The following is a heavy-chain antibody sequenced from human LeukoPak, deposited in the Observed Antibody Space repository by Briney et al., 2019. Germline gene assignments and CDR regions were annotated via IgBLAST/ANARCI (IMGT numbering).Heavy chain of an antibody. Sequence: SETLSLTCTVSGGSISSSSYYWSWIRQPPGKGLEWIGEINHSGSTNYNPSLKSRVTISVDTSKNQFSLKLSSVTAADTAVYYCARRFRYCSSTSCHHWDYWGQGTLVTVSS. D-gene: IGHD2-2*01. J-gene: IGHJ4*02. V-gene: IGHV4-39*07. CDR1: GGSISSSSYY. CDR2: INHSGST. CDR3: ARRFRYCSSTSCHHWDY.